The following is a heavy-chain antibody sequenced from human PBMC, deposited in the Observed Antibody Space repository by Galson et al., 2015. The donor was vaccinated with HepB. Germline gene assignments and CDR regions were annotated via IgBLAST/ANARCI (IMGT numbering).Heavy chain of an antibody. J-gene: IGHJ4*02. Sequence: SVKVSCKASGYTFSNYGINWVRQAPGRGLEWMGWISTYNGDTNCPEKFQGRVSMTTDTSTSTAYMELRSLESGDTAVYYCARDGGMEWSPYKNYFDHWGQGTLVTVSS. D-gene: IGHD3-3*01. CDR3: ARDGGMEWSPYKNYFDH. CDR2: ISTYNGDT. V-gene: IGHV1-18*04. CDR1: GYTFSNYG.